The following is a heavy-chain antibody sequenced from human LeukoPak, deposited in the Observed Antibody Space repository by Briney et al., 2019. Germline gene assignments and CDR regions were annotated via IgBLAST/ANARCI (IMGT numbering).Heavy chain of an antibody. V-gene: IGHV1-18*01. CDR2: ISAYNGNT. CDR3: ARSTRYCTNGVCYPVDVFDI. J-gene: IGHJ3*02. Sequence: GASVKVSCKASGYTFTSYGISWVRQAPGQGLEWMGWISAYNGNTNYAQKLQGRVTMTTDTSTSTAYMELRSLRSDDTPVYYCARSTRYCTNGVCYPVDVFDIWGQGTMVTVSS. CDR1: GYTFTSYG. D-gene: IGHD2-8*01.